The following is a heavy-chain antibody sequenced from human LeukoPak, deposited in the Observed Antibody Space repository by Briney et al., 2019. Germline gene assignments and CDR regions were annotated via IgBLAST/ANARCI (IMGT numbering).Heavy chain of an antibody. CDR3: ARGLTTAEMATIRGFDY. J-gene: IGHJ4*02. Sequence: KPSETLSLTCAVYGGSFSGYYWSWIRQPPGKGLEWIGEINHSGSTNYNPSRKRRGTISVDTSKNQFSLKLSSVTAADTAVYYCARGLTTAEMATIRGFDYWGQGTLVTVSS. D-gene: IGHD5-24*01. CDR1: GGSFSGYY. V-gene: IGHV4-34*01. CDR2: INHSGST.